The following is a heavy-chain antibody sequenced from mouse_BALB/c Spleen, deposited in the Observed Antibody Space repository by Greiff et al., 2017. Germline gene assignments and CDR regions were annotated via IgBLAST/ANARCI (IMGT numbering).Heavy chain of an antibody. CDR1: GFTFSSYA. D-gene: IGHD2-1*01. Sequence: DVMLVESGGGLVKPGGSLKLSCAASGFTFSSYAMSWVRQTPEKRLEWVATISSGGSYTYYPDSVKGRFTISRDNAKNTLYLQMSSLRSEDTAMYYCARHGGVTPLFDYWGQGTTLTVSS. V-gene: IGHV5-9-3*01. CDR2: ISSGGSYT. J-gene: IGHJ2*01. CDR3: ARHGGVTPLFDY.